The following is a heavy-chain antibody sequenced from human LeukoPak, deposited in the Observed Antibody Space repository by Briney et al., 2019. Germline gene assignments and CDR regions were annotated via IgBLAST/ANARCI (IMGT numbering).Heavy chain of an antibody. CDR1: GYTFTSYG. V-gene: IGHV1-18*01. CDR3: ARGVTIFGGPGWFDP. J-gene: IGHJ5*02. D-gene: IGHD3-3*01. CDR2: ISAYNGNT. Sequence: ALVKVSCKASGYTFTSYGISWVRQAPGQGLEWMGWISAYNGNTNYAQKLQGRVTMTTDTSTSTAYMELRSLRSDDTAVYYCARGVTIFGGPGWFDPWGQGTLVTVSS.